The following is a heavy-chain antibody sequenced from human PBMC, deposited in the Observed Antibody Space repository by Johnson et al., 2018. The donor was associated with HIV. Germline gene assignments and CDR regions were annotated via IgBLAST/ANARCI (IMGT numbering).Heavy chain of an antibody. CDR2: ISFDGSHK. CDR1: GFTVSDNY. J-gene: IGHJ3*01. CDR3: AKDKFMFLDNPVDAFDV. D-gene: IGHD3/OR15-3a*01. V-gene: IGHV3-30*18. Sequence: QVQLVESGGGLIQPGGSLRLSCVGSGFTVSDNYMSWVRQAPGKGLEWVAVISFDGSHKYYTDSVKGLSTISRDNSNNTLYLHMNSLRPDDTGVYYCAKDKFMFLDNPVDAFDVWGQGTMVTFSS.